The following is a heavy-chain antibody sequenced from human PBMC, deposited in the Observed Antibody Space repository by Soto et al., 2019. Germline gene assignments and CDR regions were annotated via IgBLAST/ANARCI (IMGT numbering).Heavy chain of an antibody. V-gene: IGHV1-69*06. Sequence: ASVKVSCKASGGTFSSYAISWVRQAPGQGLEWMGGIIPIFGTANYAQKFQSRVTITADKSTSTASMELRSLRSEDTAVYYCARARIEEANGALFDHWGQATLVTVS. D-gene: IGHD1-26*01. CDR3: ARARIEEANGALFDH. CDR1: GGTFSSYA. J-gene: IGHJ4*02. CDR2: IIPIFGTA.